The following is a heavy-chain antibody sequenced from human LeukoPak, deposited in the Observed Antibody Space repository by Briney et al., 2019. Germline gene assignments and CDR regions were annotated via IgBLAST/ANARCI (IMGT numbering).Heavy chain of an antibody. V-gene: IGHV3-23*01. CDR1: EFTFSHYA. J-gene: IGHJ4*02. D-gene: IGHD3-16*01. CDR3: AKTPGVMITHIFDY. Sequence: GGSLRLSCAASEFTFSHYAMSWVRQAPGKGLEWVSAISGSGGTTYYADSVKGRFTVSRDNSKDTLYLQMNSLRAADTAVYYRAKTPGVMITHIFDYWGQGTLVTVSS. CDR2: ISGSGGTT.